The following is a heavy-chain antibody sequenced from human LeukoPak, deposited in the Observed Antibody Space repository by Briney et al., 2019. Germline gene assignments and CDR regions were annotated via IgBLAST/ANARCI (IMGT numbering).Heavy chain of an antibody. CDR2: ISGSGGTT. Sequence: PGGSLRLSCAASGFTFSNYAMSWVRQAPGKGLEWVSSISGSGGTTYHADSVKGRFTISRDNSKNTLYLQMNSLRAEDTAVYYCAKDRTYDFWSGPPGGFDPWGQGTLVTVSS. V-gene: IGHV3-23*01. D-gene: IGHD3-3*01. J-gene: IGHJ5*02. CDR1: GFTFSNYA. CDR3: AKDRTYDFWSGPPGGFDP.